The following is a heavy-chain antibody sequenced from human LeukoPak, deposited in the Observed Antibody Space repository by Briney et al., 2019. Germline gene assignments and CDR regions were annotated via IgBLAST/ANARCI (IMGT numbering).Heavy chain of an antibody. D-gene: IGHD3-22*01. CDR2: IYPADSDT. V-gene: IGHV5-51*01. CDR1: GYSFTDYW. Sequence: GESLKISCQGSGYSFTDYWIAWVRQKPGKVLEWMGVIYPADSDTRYNPSFQGQVTVSADKSISAAYLHWSSLQASDSGVYYCARQHYYDNSGFDYWGQGTQVTVSS. CDR3: ARQHYYDNSGFDY. J-gene: IGHJ4*02.